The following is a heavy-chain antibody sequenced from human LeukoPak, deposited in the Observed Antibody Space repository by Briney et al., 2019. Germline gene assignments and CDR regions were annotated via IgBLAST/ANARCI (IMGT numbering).Heavy chain of an antibody. CDR2: INHSGST. Sequence: PSETLSLTCAVYGGSFSGYYWSWIRQPPGKGLEWIGEINHSGSTNYNPSLKSRVTISVDTSKNQFSLKVSSVTAADTAIYYCVRSKSGTYSWFDPWGQGTLVTVSS. V-gene: IGHV4-34*01. CDR1: GGSFSGYY. J-gene: IGHJ5*02. CDR3: VRSKSGTYSWFDP. D-gene: IGHD4-11*01.